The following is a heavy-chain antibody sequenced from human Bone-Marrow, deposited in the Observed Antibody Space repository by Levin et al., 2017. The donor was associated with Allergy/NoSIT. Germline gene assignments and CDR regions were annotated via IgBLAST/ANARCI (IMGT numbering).Heavy chain of an antibody. V-gene: IGHV3-23*01. D-gene: IGHD5-12*01. CDR1: GFTFSNYA. CDR2: IRGGGGGT. Sequence: GGSLRLSCAASGFTFSNYAMSWVRQAPEKGLEWVSTIRGGGGGTYYADSVKGRFIISRDNSKNTLFLQMNSLRADDTAVYYCAKALTRYSGGYRGAFDGWGQGTMVTVSS. J-gene: IGHJ3*01. CDR3: AKALTRYSGGYRGAFDG.